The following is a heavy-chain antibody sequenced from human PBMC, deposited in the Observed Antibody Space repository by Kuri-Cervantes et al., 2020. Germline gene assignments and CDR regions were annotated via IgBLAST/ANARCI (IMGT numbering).Heavy chain of an antibody. V-gene: IGHV3-48*02. CDR1: GFSFFNSG. J-gene: IGHJ4*02. CDR3: ARDLGESGY. D-gene: IGHD7-27*01. CDR2: ISSSSSTI. Sequence: GGSLRLSCAASGFSFFNSGMHWVRQAPGKGLEWVSYISSSSSTIYYADSVKGRFTISRDNAKNSLYLQMNSLRDEDTAVYYCARDLGESGYWGQGTLVTVSS.